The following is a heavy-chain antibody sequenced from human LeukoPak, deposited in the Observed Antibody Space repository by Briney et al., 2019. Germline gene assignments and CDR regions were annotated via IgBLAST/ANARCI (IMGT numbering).Heavy chain of an antibody. J-gene: IGHJ4*02. CDR3: ARVGWGSFDY. Sequence: GGSLRLSCAASGFTFSSYSMTWVRQAPGKGLEWVSYISSSSSTIYYADSVKGRFTISRDNAKNSLYLQMNSLRAEDTAVYYCARVGWGSFDYWGQGTLVTVSS. V-gene: IGHV3-48*04. D-gene: IGHD3-16*01. CDR2: ISSSSSTI. CDR1: GFTFSSYS.